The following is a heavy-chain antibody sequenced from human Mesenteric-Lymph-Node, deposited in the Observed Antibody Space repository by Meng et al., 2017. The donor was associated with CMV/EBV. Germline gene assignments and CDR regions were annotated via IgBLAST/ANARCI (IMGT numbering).Heavy chain of an antibody. CDR1: GFTFSSYA. CDR3: AKDQGGHYYPSGHCFTRENYFDC. Sequence: GESLKISCVASGFTFSSYAMSWVRQSPEKGLEWVSAISANGVGTYYADSVKGRLTISRDNSKNTLYLQMNGLRAEDAAVYYCAKDQGGHYYPSGHCFTRENYFDCWGQGTTVTVSS. J-gene: IGHJ4*03. CDR2: ISANGVGT. V-gene: IGHV3-23*01. D-gene: IGHD3-10*01.